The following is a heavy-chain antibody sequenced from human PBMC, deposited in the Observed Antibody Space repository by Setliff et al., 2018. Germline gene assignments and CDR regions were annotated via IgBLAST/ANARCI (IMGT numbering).Heavy chain of an antibody. Sequence: SETLSLTCTVSGASLSSGIDYWGWIRQPPGKGMEWIGRIYYRGDTYYNASLKGRLTISVDTAQNQFSLRLTSVTAADTSVYYCARTGTYRYFDYWGQGALGTAS. V-gene: IGHV4-39*01. CDR1: GASLSSGIDY. CDR2: IYYRGDT. CDR3: ARTGTYRYFDY. D-gene: IGHD1-1*01. J-gene: IGHJ4*02.